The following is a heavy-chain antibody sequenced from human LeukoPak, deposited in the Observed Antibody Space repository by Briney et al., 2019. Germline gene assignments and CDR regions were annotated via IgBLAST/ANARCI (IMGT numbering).Heavy chain of an antibody. J-gene: IGHJ6*03. CDR2: IYYSGST. CDR3: ARSNYFYMDV. CDR1: GVSISSYY. Sequence: SETLSLTCTASGVSISSYYWSWIRQPPGKGLEWIGYIYYSGSTNYNPSLKSRVTISVDTSKNQFSLKLSSVTAADTAVYYCARSNYFYMDVWGKGTTVTVSS. V-gene: IGHV4-59*01.